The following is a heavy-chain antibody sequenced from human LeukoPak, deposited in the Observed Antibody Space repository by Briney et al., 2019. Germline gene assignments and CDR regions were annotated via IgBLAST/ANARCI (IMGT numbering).Heavy chain of an antibody. V-gene: IGHV3-33*06. CDR3: AKDERGYYDSSGYFGAIDY. Sequence: GRSLRLSCAASGFTFNRYAMNWVRQAPGKGLEWVAFIWYDGSNKYYADSVKGRFTISRDNPKNTLYLQMNSLRAEDTAVYYCAKDERGYYDSSGYFGAIDYWGQGSLVTVSS. CDR2: IWYDGSNK. J-gene: IGHJ4*02. CDR1: GFTFNRYA. D-gene: IGHD3-22*01.